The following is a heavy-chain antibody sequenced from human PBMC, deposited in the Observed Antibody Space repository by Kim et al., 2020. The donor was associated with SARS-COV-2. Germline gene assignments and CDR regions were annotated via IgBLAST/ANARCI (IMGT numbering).Heavy chain of an antibody. J-gene: IGHJ4*02. Sequence: SETLSLTCTVSGGSISSYYWSWIRQPPGKGLEWIGYIYYSGSTNYNPSLKSRVTISVDTSKNQFSLKLSSVTAADTAVYYCARRAEDGSYHDYWGQGTLVTVSS. V-gene: IGHV4-59*08. CDR2: IYYSGST. D-gene: IGHD1-26*01. CDR3: ARRAEDGSYHDY. CDR1: GGSISSYY.